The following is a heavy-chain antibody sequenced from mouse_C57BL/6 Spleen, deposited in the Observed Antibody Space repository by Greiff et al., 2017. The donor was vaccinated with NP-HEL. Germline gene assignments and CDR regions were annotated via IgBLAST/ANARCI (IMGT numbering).Heavy chain of an antibody. CDR2: IDPSDSET. V-gene: IGHV1-52*01. CDR1: GYTFTSYW. D-gene: IGHD1-1*01. CDR3: ARSHRGFYYPGDY. Sequence: QVQLQQPGAELVRPGSSVKLSCKASGYTFTSYWMHWVKQRPIQGLEWIGNIDPSDSETHYNQKFKDKATLTVDKSSSTAYMQLSSLTSEDSAVYYCARSHRGFYYPGDYWGQGTTLTVSS. J-gene: IGHJ2*01.